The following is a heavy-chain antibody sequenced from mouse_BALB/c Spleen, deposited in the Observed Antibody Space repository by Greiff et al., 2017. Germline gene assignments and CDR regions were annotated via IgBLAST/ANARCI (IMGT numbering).Heavy chain of an antibody. D-gene: IGHD2-10*02. V-gene: IGHV5-6-3*01. CDR1: GFAFSSYG. Sequence: DVKLVESGGGLVKPGGSLKLSCAASGFAFSSYGMSWVRQTPDKRLELVATINSNGGSTYYPDSVKGRFTISRDNAKNTLYLQMSSLKSEDTAMYYCSRKEYGNYDYWGQGTTLTVSS. CDR2: INSNGGST. CDR3: SRKEYGNYDY. J-gene: IGHJ2*01.